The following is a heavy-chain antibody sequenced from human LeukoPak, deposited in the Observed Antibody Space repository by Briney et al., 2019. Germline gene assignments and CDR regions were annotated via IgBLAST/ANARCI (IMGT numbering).Heavy chain of an antibody. V-gene: IGHV4-34*01. CDR2: INHSRST. CDR3: ARGRGSYGRHYFDY. D-gene: IGHD5-18*01. Sequence: SETLSLTCAVYGGSFSGYYWSWIRQPPGKGLEWIGEINHSRSTNYNPSLKSRVTISVDTSKNQFSLKLSSVTAADTAVYYCARGRGSYGRHYFDYWGQGTLVTVSS. J-gene: IGHJ4*02. CDR1: GGSFSGYY.